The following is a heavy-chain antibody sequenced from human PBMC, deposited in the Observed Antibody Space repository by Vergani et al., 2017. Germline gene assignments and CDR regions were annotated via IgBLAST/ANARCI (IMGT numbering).Heavy chain of an antibody. J-gene: IGHJ4*02. CDR3: ARSSVSRNPPDYFDN. CDR2: VEDSGYF. D-gene: IGHD1-14*01. CDR1: GGSLSGYY. Sequence: QVQLQESGPGLVRPSETLSRTCTVSGGSLSGYYWNWIRQTPGEGLEWIGYVEDSGYFNYKPSLKTRVSMSSDTSNNQFSLMLSSVTVADTAVYYCARSSVSRNPPDYFDNWGQGTLGTVSS. V-gene: IGHV4-59*01.